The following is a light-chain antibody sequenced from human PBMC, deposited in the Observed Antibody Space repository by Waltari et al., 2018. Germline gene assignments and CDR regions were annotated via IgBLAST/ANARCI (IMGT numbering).Light chain of an antibody. CDR1: SRDIGIYNL. V-gene: IGLV2-23*02. Sequence: QSALTQPASVSGSPGQSLTISCTGSSRDIGIYNLGSGYQHHPGKVPKLIMYEVSERPSGVSGRFSGSKSGNTASLTLSDLQPEDGADYYCCSYAGDSTYVFGTGTKVTVL. J-gene: IGLJ1*01. CDR3: CSYAGDSTYV. CDR2: EVS.